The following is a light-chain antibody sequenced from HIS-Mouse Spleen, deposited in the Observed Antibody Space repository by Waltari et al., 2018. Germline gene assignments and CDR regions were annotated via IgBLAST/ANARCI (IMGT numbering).Light chain of an antibody. Sequence: QSALTQPRSVSGSPGQSVTISCTGTSSAVGGYNYVSWYQQPPGKAPKLMIYDVSKRPSGVPDRFSGSKSGNTASLTISGLQAEDEADYYCCSYAGSYTPWVFGGGTKLTVL. CDR1: SSAVGGYNY. J-gene: IGLJ3*02. CDR2: DVS. V-gene: IGLV2-11*01. CDR3: CSYAGSYTPWV.